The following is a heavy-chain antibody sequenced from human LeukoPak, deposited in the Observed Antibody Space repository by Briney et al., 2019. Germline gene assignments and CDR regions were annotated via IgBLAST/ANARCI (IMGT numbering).Heavy chain of an antibody. CDR3: ARGRISSWYYYYMDV. Sequence: PSETLSLTCAVYGGSFSVYSWSWIRPPPGKGLEWIGEINHSGSTNYNPSLKSRVTISVDTSKNQFSLKLSSVTAADTAVYYCARGRISSWYYYYMDVWGKGTTVTVSS. D-gene: IGHD6-13*01. J-gene: IGHJ6*03. V-gene: IGHV4-34*01. CDR1: GGSFSVYS. CDR2: INHSGST.